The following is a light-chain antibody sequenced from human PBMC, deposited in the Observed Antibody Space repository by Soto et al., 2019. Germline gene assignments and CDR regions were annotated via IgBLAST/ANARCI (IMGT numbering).Light chain of an antibody. CDR2: AAS. CDR3: QQYENYWT. V-gene: IGKV1-9*01. J-gene: IGKJ1*01. CDR1: HGISSY. Sequence: DIQMTQSPSFLSASVGDRVTITCRASHGISSYLAWYQKKPGKAPKLLMYAASTLQSGVPSRFSGSGSGTEFSLTISNLQPDDFATYYCQQYENYWTFGQGTKV.